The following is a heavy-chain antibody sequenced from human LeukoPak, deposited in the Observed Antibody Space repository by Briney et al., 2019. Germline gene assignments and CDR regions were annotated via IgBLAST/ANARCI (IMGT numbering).Heavy chain of an antibody. CDR2: IGDTT. CDR1: GFTFGNYA. D-gene: IGHD3/OR15-3a*01. CDR3: ARLWPAASSSRFDF. Sequence: GGSLRLSCAASGFTFGNYAMSWVRQAPGKGLEWVSTIGDTTYYADFVKGRFTISRDDSKNTLYLEMKSLRAEDAAVYYCARLWPAASSSRFDFWGQGTLVTVSP. J-gene: IGHJ4*02. V-gene: IGHV3-23*01.